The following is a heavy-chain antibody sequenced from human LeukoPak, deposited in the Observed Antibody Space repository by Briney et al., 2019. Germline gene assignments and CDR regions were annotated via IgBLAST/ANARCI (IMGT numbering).Heavy chain of an antibody. J-gene: IGHJ4*02. CDR1: GFTFSSYG. Sequence: GGTLRLSCAASGFTFSSYGMSWVRQAPGKGLEWVSVIYSGGGTYYADSVKGRFTISRDRSKNTLYLQMNSLRAEDTAVYYCARAPMTTEDYWGQGTLVTVSS. V-gene: IGHV3-53*01. CDR2: IYSGGGT. CDR3: ARAPMTTEDY. D-gene: IGHD4-17*01.